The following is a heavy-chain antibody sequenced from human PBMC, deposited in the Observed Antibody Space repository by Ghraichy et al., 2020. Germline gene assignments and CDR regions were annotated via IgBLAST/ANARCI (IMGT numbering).Heavy chain of an antibody. J-gene: IGHJ4*02. CDR1: GGSFSGYY. Sequence: SETLSLTCAVYGGSFSGYYWSWIRQPPGKGLEWIGEINHSGSTNYNPSLKSRVTISVDTSKNQFSLKLSSVTAADTAVYYCARSHIVVVVAATKSGEFDYWGQGTLVTVSS. D-gene: IGHD2-15*01. CDR2: INHSGST. CDR3: ARSHIVVVVAATKSGEFDY. V-gene: IGHV4-34*01.